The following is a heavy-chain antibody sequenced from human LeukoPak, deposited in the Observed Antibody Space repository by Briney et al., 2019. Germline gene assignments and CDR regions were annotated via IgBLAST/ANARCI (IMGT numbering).Heavy chain of an antibody. CDR1: GGSISSNNYY. CDR3: ARGNFVGSYSLDY. V-gene: IGHV4-39*07. D-gene: IGHD1-26*01. CDR2: IYYSGST. J-gene: IGHJ4*02. Sequence: SETLSLTCTVSGGSISSNNYYWGWIRQPPGKGLEWIGSIYYSGSTYYNPSLKSRVTISVDTSKNQFSLKLSSVTAADTAVYFCARGNFVGSYSLDYWGQGTLVTVSS.